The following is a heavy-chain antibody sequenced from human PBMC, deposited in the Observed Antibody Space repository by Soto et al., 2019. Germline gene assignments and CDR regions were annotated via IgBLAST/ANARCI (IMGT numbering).Heavy chain of an antibody. CDR2: ISAYNGNT. J-gene: IGHJ6*02. V-gene: IGHV1-18*01. D-gene: IGHD4-17*01. CDR1: GYTFTSYG. CDR3: ARDNANDYGFYYYYYGMDV. Sequence: ASVKVSCKASGYTFTSYGISWVRQAPGQGLEWMGWISAYNGNTNYAQKLQGRVTMTTDTSTSTAYMELRSLRSDDTAVYYCARDNANDYGFYYYYYGMDVWGQGTTVT.